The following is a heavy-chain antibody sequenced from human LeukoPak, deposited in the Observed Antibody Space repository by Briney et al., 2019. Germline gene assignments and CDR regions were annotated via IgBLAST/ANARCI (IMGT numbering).Heavy chain of an antibody. Sequence: GGSLRLSCAASGFTFSSYAMSWVRQAPGKGLEWVSAISGSGGSTYYADSVKGRFTISRDNSKNTLYLQMNSLRAEDTAVYYCARDYSRPAAAAPEDAFDIWGQGTMVTVSS. CDR3: ARDYSRPAAAAPEDAFDI. D-gene: IGHD6-13*01. V-gene: IGHV3-23*01. CDR2: ISGSGGST. J-gene: IGHJ3*02. CDR1: GFTFSSYA.